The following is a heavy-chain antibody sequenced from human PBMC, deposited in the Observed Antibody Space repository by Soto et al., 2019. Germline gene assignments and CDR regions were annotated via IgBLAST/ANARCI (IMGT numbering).Heavy chain of an antibody. CDR1: GGSFRAFG. CDR3: AREGSGYNF. V-gene: IGHV1-69*13. J-gene: IGHJ4*02. D-gene: IGHD5-12*01. Sequence: SVQVSCQGSGGSFRAFGISWVRQAPGQGLEWMGGIVPVFGRPNYAQRFRGRLTITADESTSTGYMELISLRSDDTAVYYCAREGSGYNFWGQGTQVTVSS. CDR2: IVPVFGRP.